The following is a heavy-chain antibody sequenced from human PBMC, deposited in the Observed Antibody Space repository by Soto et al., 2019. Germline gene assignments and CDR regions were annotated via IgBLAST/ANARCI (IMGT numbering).Heavy chain of an antibody. V-gene: IGHV3-30-3*01. D-gene: IGHD3-22*01. CDR1: GFTFSSYA. CDR2: ISYDGSNK. Sequence: QVQLVESGGGVVQPGRSLRLSCAASGFTFSSYAMHWVRRAPGKGLVWVAVISYDGSNKYYADSVKGRFTISRDNSKNTLYLQMNSLRAEDTAVYYCARAHYDSSGYYLDYWGQGTLVTVSS. J-gene: IGHJ4*02. CDR3: ARAHYDSSGYYLDY.